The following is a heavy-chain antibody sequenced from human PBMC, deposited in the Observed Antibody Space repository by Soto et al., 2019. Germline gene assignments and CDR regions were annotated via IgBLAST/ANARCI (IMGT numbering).Heavy chain of an antibody. CDR1: GFSFSGYA. J-gene: IGHJ5*02. CDR2: ISYDGNEK. D-gene: IGHD3-3*01. CDR3: ARPPGDGFLSGQVKRCRCDP. V-gene: IGHV3-30-3*01. Sequence: QVHLVESGGGVVQPGRSLRLSCAASGFSFSGYAMHWLRQSPGEGLEWVTGISYDGNEKYYADSVKGRFTISRDNSKNTLYLQVNSLRPEETAVYYCARPPGDGFLSGQVKRCRCDPWGQGTLVTVSS.